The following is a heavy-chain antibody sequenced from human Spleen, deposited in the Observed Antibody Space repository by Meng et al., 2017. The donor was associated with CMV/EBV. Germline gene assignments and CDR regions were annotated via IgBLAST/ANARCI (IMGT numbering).Heavy chain of an antibody. D-gene: IGHD2/OR15-2a*01. CDR1: GYFFASSG. V-gene: IGHV1-18*01. CDR2: INPYNGDT. Sequence: ASVKVSCKASGYFFASSGINWVRQAPGQGLEWMGWINPYNGDTNYAQKFQDKVTITTDTSTTTAYLDLRSLRCDDTAVYYCARNRSVNHLFGMDVWGQGTTVTVSS. J-gene: IGHJ6*02. CDR3: ARNRSVNHLFGMDV.